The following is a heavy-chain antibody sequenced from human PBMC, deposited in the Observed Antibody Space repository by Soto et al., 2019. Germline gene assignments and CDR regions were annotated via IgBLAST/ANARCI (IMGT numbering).Heavy chain of an antibody. V-gene: IGHV2-5*02. J-gene: IGHJ4*02. D-gene: IGHD6-19*01. CDR3: AHIVVAGLGYYFDY. CDR2: IYWDDDK. Sequence: QITLKESGPTLVKPTQTLTLTCTFSGFSLSSTRMAVGWIRQPPGKALEWLALIYWDDDKPYSPFLKSRLTITTDSSSIHVVLTMSNMYPVDTSRYYCAHIVVAGLGYYFDYWGQGTLVTVSS. CDR1: GFSLSSTRMA.